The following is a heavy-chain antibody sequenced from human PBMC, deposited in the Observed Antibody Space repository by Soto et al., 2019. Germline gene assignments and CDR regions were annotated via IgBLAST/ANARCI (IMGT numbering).Heavy chain of an antibody. CDR1: GFPDSFYG. J-gene: IGHJ3*02. Sequence: CRRLSCSVAGFPDSFYGFHRDRQSPGKGMEWPGLIVSDGSAIYRAGSLEGRFFISSDHSKDILYLQMNSLRVEDTAVYYCARDDAFDNENGFDMWGQGTRVTVSS. V-gene: IGHV3-33*01. CDR3: ARDDAFDNENGFDM. D-gene: IGHD3-3*02. CDR2: IVSDGSAI.